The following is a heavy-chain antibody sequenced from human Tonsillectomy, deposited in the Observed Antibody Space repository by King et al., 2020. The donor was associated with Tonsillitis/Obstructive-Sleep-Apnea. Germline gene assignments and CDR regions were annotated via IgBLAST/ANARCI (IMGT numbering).Heavy chain of an antibody. D-gene: IGHD2-2*01. CDR2: IRSKAYGGTT. CDR3: TXSYCXXXSCXSWYFDX. J-gene: IGHJ2*01. Sequence: VQLVQSGGGLVQPGRSLRLSCTASGFTFGDYAMSWVRQAPGKGLEWVGFIRSKAYGGTTEYAASVKGRFTISRDDSKSIAYLQMNSLKIEDTAVYYCTXSYCXXXSCXSWYFDXWGXGTLVTVS. V-gene: IGHV3-49*04. CDR1: GFTFGDYA.